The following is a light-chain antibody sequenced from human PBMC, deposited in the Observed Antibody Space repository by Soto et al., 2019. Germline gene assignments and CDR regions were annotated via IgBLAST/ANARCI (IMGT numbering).Light chain of an antibody. Sequence: QSVLTQPPSASGAPGQRVTISCSGRSSNIGSNYVYWYQQLPGAAPKLLIYANDQRPSGVPDRFSGSKSGTSASLAISGLRTEDEADYYCLVWDDNLGGSWVFAGGTKLTVL. CDR3: LVWDDNLGGSWV. J-gene: IGLJ3*02. V-gene: IGLV1-47*02. CDR2: AND. CDR1: SSNIGSNY.